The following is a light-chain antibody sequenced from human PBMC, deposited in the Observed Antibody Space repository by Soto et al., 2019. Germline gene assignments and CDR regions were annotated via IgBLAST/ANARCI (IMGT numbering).Light chain of an antibody. CDR1: QSVSSY. J-gene: IGKJ1*01. V-gene: IGKV3-11*01. CDR3: QQRSNWPAWWT. Sequence: EIVLTRSPATLSLSPGERATLSCRASQSVSSYLAWYQQKPGQAPRLLIYDASNRATGIPARFSGSGSGTDFTLTISSLEPEDFAVYYCQQRSNWPAWWTFGQGPKVDIK. CDR2: DAS.